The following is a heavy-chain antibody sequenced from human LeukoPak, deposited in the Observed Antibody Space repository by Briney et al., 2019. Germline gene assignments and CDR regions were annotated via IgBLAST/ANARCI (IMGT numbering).Heavy chain of an antibody. CDR2: ISGNNGNT. D-gene: IGHD5-12*01. J-gene: IGHJ4*02. V-gene: IGHV1-18*01. CDR1: GYTFTSYD. Sequence: ASVKVSCKASGYTFTSYDISWVRQAPGQGLEWMGWISGNNGNTNYAQKLQGRVSVTTDTSTSTAYMDLRSLTSDDTAVYYCVRGGGGGGYDQGGRGPLVTVSS. CDR3: VRGGGGGGYDQ.